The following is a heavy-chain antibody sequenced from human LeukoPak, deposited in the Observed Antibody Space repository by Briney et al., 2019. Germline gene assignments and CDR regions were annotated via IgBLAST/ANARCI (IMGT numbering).Heavy chain of an antibody. CDR1: GYTFTSYD. D-gene: IGHD3-10*01. CDR2: INPSGGGT. CDR3: ARSDNMERTRTLWFGESFNWFDP. J-gene: IGHJ5*02. Sequence: ASVTVSCKASGYTFTSYDINWVRQAPGQGLEWMGIINPSGGGTSYAQKFQGRVTMTRDTSTSTVYMELSSLRSEDTAVYYCARSDNMERTRTLWFGESFNWFDPWGQGTLVTVSS. V-gene: IGHV1-46*01.